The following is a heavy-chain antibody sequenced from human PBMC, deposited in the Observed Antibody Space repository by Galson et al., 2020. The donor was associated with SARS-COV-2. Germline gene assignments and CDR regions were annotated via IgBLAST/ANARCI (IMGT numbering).Heavy chain of an antibody. CDR2: IRSKAYGGTT. J-gene: IGHJ3*02. D-gene: IGHD2-15*01. Sequence: LKISCTASGFTFGDYAMSWVRQAPGKGLEWVGFIRSKAYGGTTEYAASVKGRFTISRDDSKSIAYLQMNSLKTEDTAVYYCTRVWCSGGSCHDAFDIWGQGTMVTVSS. CDR3: TRVWCSGGSCHDAFDI. CDR1: GFTFGDYA. V-gene: IGHV3-49*04.